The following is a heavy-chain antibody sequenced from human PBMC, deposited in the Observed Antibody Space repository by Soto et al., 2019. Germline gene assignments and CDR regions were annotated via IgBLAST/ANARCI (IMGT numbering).Heavy chain of an antibody. Sequence: PGGSLRLSCAASGFTFSSYSMNWVRQAPGKGLEWVSSISSSSSYIYYADSVKGRFTISRDNAKNSLYLQMNSLRAEDTAVYYCARVRAVAGTGRCLDYWGQGTLVTVYS. CDR3: ARVRAVAGTGRCLDY. D-gene: IGHD6-19*01. CDR1: GFTFSSYS. CDR2: ISSSSSYI. J-gene: IGHJ4*02. V-gene: IGHV3-21*01.